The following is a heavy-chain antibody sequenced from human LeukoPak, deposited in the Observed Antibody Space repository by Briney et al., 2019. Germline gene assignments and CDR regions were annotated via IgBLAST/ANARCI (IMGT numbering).Heavy chain of an antibody. J-gene: IGHJ4*02. CDR1: GYTLTELS. CDR3: ATWMRFDWLFS. Sequence: ASVKVSCKVSGYTLTELSTHWVRQAPGKGLEWTGGFDPEDGETIYAQKFQGRVTMTEDTSTDTAYMELSSLRSEDTAVYYCATWMRFDWLFSWGQGTLVTVSS. V-gene: IGHV1-24*01. CDR2: FDPEDGET. D-gene: IGHD3-9*01.